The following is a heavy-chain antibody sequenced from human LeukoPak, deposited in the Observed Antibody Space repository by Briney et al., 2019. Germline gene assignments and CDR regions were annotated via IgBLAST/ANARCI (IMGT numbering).Heavy chain of an antibody. D-gene: IGHD2-21*01. CDR3: ARHSQGAFDY. J-gene: IGHJ4*02. V-gene: IGHV3-53*01. CDR1: GFTVSSNY. Sequence: PGGSLRLSCAASGFTVSSNYMSWVRQAPGKGLEWVSVIYSGGSTYYADSVKGRFTIPRDNSKNTLYLQMNSLRAEDTAVYYCARHSQGAFDYWGQGTLVTVSS. CDR2: IYSGGST.